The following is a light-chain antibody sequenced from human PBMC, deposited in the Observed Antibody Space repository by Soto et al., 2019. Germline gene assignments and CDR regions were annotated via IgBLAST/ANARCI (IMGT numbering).Light chain of an antibody. CDR3: QQYNDYPWT. CDR2: KAS. J-gene: IGKJ1*01. CDR1: QSISSW. V-gene: IGKV1-5*03. Sequence: DIQMTQSPSTLSASVGDRVTITCRASQSISSWLAWYQQKPGKAPNLMIYKASTLQSGVPSRFSGCGSGTEFTLTVSSLQPDDFAIYYCQQYNDYPWTFGQGTKVEI.